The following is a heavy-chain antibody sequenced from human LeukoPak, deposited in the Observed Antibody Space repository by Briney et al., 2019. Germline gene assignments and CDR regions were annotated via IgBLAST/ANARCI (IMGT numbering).Heavy chain of an antibody. CDR3: AKGRQGSGYDLES. CDR2: VSGSGGST. J-gene: IGHJ5*02. V-gene: IGHV3-23*01. CDR1: GFTFSTYA. D-gene: IGHD5-12*01. Sequence: GGSLRLSCAASGFTFSTYAMSWVRQAPGKGLEWVSTVSGSGGSTNYADSVKGRFTISRDNSKKTLDLQMNSLRAEDTAVYYCAKGRQGSGYDLESWGQGSLVAVSS.